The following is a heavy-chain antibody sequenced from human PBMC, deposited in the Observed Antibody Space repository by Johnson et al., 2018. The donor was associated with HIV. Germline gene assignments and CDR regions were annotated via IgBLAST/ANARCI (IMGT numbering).Heavy chain of an antibody. CDR3: ARVVQQLVREDAFDI. CDR2: IRSKATTYAT. V-gene: IGHV3-73*01. J-gene: IGHJ3*02. CDR1: GFTFSGSA. D-gene: IGHD6-13*01. Sequence: VQLVESGGGLVQPGGSLKLSCAASGFTFSGSAMHWVRQASGKGLEWVGRIRSKATTYATAYAASVKGRSTISSDASKNTAYLQMSSLRAEDTAVYYCARVVQQLVREDAFDIWGQGTMVTVSS.